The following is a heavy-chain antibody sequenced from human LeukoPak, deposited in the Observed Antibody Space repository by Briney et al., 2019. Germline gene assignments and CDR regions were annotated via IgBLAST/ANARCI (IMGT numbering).Heavy chain of an antibody. CDR2: IYIGGSDT. CDR1: GYKFASYW. CDR3: ARHEIYSDSFFNY. V-gene: IGHV5-51*01. D-gene: IGHD4-11*01. J-gene: IGHJ4*02. Sequence: GESLKISCQGFGYKFASYWIGWVRQMPGKGLECMGIIYIGGSDTRYSPSFRGQVTIPADKSISTAYLQWSSLKASDTAVYYCARHEIYSDSFFNYWGQGTLVTVSS.